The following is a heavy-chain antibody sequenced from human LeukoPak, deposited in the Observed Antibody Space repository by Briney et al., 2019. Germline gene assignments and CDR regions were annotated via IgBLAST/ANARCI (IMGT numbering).Heavy chain of an antibody. D-gene: IGHD4/OR15-4a*01. CDR2: IYWNDDK. CDR3: THNSRLWRLPTYFDY. Sequence: SGPTLVNPTQTLTLTCTFSGFSLTTSGAGVGWIRQPPGKALEWLALIYWNDDKRYSPSLKSRLTITKDTSKNQVVLTMTNMDPVDTATYYCTHNSRLWRLPTYFDYWGQGTLVTVSS. CDR1: GFSLTTSGAG. V-gene: IGHV2-5*01. J-gene: IGHJ4*02.